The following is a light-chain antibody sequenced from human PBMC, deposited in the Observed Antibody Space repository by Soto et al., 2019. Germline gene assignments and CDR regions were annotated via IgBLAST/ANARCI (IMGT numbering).Light chain of an antibody. V-gene: IGKV1-27*01. J-gene: IGKJ1*01. CDR2: VAS. CDR1: QGISNY. Sequence: DIQMTQSPSSLSASVGDRVTITCRASQGISNYLAWYQQKPGKVPKLLIYVASTLQSGVPSRFSGSVSGTDFTLTIRSLQPEDVATNYCQKYNSAPRTFGQGTKVEIK. CDR3: QKYNSAPRT.